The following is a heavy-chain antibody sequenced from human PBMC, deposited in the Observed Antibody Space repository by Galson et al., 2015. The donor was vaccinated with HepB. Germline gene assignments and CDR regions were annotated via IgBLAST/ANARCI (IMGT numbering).Heavy chain of an antibody. CDR3: ARAPRSDDAFGI. Sequence: CAISGDSVSSNSAAWNWIRQSPSRGLEWLGRTYYRSKWHNDYAVSVKSRITINPDTSKNQFSLQLNSVTPEDTAVYYCARAPRSDDAFGIWGQGTMVTVSS. CDR2: TYYRSKWHN. J-gene: IGHJ3*02. V-gene: IGHV6-1*01. CDR1: GDSVSSNSAA. D-gene: IGHD6-25*01.